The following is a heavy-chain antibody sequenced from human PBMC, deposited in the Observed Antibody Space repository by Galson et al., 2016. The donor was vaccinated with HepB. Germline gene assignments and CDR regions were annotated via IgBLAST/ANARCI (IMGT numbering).Heavy chain of an antibody. D-gene: IGHD3-10*01. CDR3: ARGSGTYRDAFDV. CDR1: GYTFTIYY. CDR2: ISPNYGTT. Sequence: SVKVSCKASGYTFTIYYIHWVRQAPGQGLEWVGMISPNYGTTVYPQKFQGRLTMTRETSTSTVYMELSGLTSDDTALYYCARGSGTYRDAFDVWGLGTMVTVAS. J-gene: IGHJ3*01. V-gene: IGHV1-46*01.